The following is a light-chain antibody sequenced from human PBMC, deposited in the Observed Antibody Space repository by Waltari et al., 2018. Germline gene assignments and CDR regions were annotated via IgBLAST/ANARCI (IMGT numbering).Light chain of an antibody. V-gene: IGLV2-23*02. Sequence: QSALTTPASVSGSPGQSITIPCTGTSSIVGFYNLFSWYQQHPAKAPQLLVYEVIERPSGVSNRFSGSKSGNTASLTISGLQAEDEADYYCCSYVGRNIWVFGGGTKVTVL. CDR3: CSYVGRNIWV. J-gene: IGLJ3*02. CDR2: EVI. CDR1: SSIVGFYNL.